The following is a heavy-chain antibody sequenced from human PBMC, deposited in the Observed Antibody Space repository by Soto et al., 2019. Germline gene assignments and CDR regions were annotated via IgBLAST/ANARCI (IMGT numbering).Heavy chain of an antibody. CDR2: IHDSGST. CDR3: ATDWTLDS. D-gene: IGHD1-1*01. V-gene: IGHV4-30-4*01. CDR1: GGSISSGDYF. Sequence: SETLSLTCTVSGGSISSGDYFWNWIRQPPGKGLEWIGYIHDSGSTYYNPSLQSRVTISFDTSKNQFSLKLNSVTAADTAVYYCATDWTLDSWGQGTLVTVS. J-gene: IGHJ4*02.